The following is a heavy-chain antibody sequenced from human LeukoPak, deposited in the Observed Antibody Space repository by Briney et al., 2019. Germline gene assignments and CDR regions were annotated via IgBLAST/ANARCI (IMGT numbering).Heavy chain of an antibody. V-gene: IGHV4-38-2*02. CDR1: GYSISSGYH. CDR2: IYRSGST. J-gene: IGHJ4*02. CDR3: ARVNWVFDY. D-gene: IGHD7-27*01. Sequence: SSETLSLTCTVSGYSISSGYHWGWFRQPPGKGLEWIGNIYRSGSTYYNPSLKSRVTISVDTSKNQFSLKLSSVTAADTAVYYCARVNWVFDYWGQGTLVTVSS.